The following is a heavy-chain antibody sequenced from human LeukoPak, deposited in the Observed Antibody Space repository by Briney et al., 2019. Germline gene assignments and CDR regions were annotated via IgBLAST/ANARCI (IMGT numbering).Heavy chain of an antibody. J-gene: IGHJ4*02. D-gene: IGHD6-13*01. Sequence: SETLSLTCTVSGGSISSYYWSWIRQPPGKGLEWIGYIYYSGSTNYNPSLKSRVTMSVDTSKNQFSLKLSSVTAADTAVYYCASSSSWYAGDFDYWGQGTLVTVSS. CDR3: ASSSSWYAGDFDY. V-gene: IGHV4-59*12. CDR2: IYYSGST. CDR1: GGSISSYY.